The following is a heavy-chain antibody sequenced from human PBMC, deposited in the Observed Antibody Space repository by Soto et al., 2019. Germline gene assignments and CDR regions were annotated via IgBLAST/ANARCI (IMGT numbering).Heavy chain of an antibody. J-gene: IGHJ4*02. V-gene: IGHV3-33*08. Sequence: QVQLVESGGGVVQPGRSLRLSCAASGFTFSSYGMQWVRQAPGKGLEWVAVIWYDGSNKYYADSVKGRFTISRDNSKNTLYLQMNSLRAEDTAVYYCARDHCSSTSCYGFDYWGQGTLVTVSS. CDR1: GFTFSSYG. CDR3: ARDHCSSTSCYGFDY. CDR2: IWYDGSNK. D-gene: IGHD2-2*01.